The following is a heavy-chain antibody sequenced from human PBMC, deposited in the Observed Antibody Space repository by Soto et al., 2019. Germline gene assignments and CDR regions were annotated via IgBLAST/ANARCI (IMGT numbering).Heavy chain of an antibody. CDR2: ITGSGGGT. Sequence: PGGSLILSCAASGFTFSNYAMTWVRQAPGKGLEWVSVITGSGGGTYFVDSVMGRFTISRDNSKNTVYLQMNSLRAEDTAVYYCAKRPLTAAGFDYWGQGTLVTVSS. D-gene: IGHD6-13*01. J-gene: IGHJ4*02. CDR3: AKRPLTAAGFDY. V-gene: IGHV3-23*01. CDR1: GFTFSNYA.